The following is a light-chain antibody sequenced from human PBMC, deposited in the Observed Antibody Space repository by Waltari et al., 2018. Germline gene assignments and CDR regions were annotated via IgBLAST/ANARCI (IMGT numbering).Light chain of an antibody. CDR1: SSDVGGYNY. CDR3: SSYTSSSTLGV. CDR2: EVS. J-gene: IGLJ2*01. Sequence: QSALTQPASVSGSPGQSITISSTGTSSDVGGYNYVPWYQQHPSKAPKLMIYEVSNRPSGVSNRFSGSKSGNTASLTISGLQAEDEADYYCSSYTSSSTLGVFGGGTKLTVL. V-gene: IGLV2-14*01.